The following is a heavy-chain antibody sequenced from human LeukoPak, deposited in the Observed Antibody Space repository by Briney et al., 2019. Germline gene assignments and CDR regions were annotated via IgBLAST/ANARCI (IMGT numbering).Heavy chain of an antibody. Sequence: GGSLRLSCVASGFTFSIYTMSWVRQAPGKGLEWVSSITSSSSSMYSADSVKGRLTISRDNAKNSLYLQMNSLRAEDTAVYYCARGLQGYYDSLTGYYRGRYYFDYWGQGTLVTVSS. J-gene: IGHJ4*02. D-gene: IGHD3-9*01. CDR2: ITSSSSSM. CDR3: ARGLQGYYDSLTGYYRGRYYFDY. V-gene: IGHV3-21*01. CDR1: GFTFSIYT.